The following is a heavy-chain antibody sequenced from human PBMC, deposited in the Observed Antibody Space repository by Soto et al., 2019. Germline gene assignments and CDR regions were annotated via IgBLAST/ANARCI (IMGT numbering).Heavy chain of an antibody. V-gene: IGHV4-59*01. CDR3: ASSGIVGREVNTWFDP. Sequence: LSLTCTVSAGSITTSYWSWIRQPLGKALEWIGYISYRGSTNYNPSLKSRLTISIDTSKSQISLKLTSMTTADTAVYYCASSGIVGREVNTWFDPWGQGTLVTVSS. CDR2: ISYRGST. D-gene: IGHD3-22*01. J-gene: IGHJ5*02. CDR1: AGSITTSY.